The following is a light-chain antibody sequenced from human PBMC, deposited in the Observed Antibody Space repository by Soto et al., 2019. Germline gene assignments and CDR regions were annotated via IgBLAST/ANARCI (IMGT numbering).Light chain of an antibody. CDR3: QQYDQPPIP. J-gene: IGKJ1*01. V-gene: IGKV1-33*01. CDR1: QDITNY. CDR2: DAS. Sequence: DIHMTHSPSSLSWCGGDRVTISCQASQDITNYLNWYQQKPGKAPRLLLYDASSLETGVPSRFSGSGSGTDFTFTISSLQTEDVATHYCQQYDQPPIPFGQGTKVDIK.